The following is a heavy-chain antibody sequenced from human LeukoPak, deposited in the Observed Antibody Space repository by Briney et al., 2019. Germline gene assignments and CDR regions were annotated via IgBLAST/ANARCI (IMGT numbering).Heavy chain of an antibody. J-gene: IGHJ4*02. CDR1: GFTFSSYG. Sequence: AGGSLRLSCAASGFTFSSYGMHWVRQAPGKGLEWVAVISSDGSNKYHADSVKGRFTISRDNAKNSLYLQMNSLRVEDTAVYYCARDLTVTTSYFDYWGQGTLVTVSS. V-gene: IGHV3-30*03. CDR2: ISSDGSNK. D-gene: IGHD4-17*01. CDR3: ARDLTVTTSYFDY.